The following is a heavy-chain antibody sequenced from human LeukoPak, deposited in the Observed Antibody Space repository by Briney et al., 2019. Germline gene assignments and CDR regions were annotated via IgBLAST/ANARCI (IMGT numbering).Heavy chain of an antibody. V-gene: IGHV1-8*01. CDR3: ARLITYYYDSSGYPHDAFDI. CDR1: GYTFTSYD. D-gene: IGHD3-22*01. Sequence: ASVKVSCKASGYTFTSYDINWVRQATGQGLEWMGWMNPNSGNTGYAQKFQGRVTMTRNTSISTAYMELSSLRSEDTAVYYCARLITYYYDSSGYPHDAFDIWGQGTMVTVSS. CDR2: MNPNSGNT. J-gene: IGHJ3*02.